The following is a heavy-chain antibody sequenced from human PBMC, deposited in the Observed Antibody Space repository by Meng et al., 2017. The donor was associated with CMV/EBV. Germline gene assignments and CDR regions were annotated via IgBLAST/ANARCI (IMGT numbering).Heavy chain of an antibody. CDR2: IWYDGSNK. CDR1: FSSYG. V-gene: IGHV3-33*06. D-gene: IGHD2-2*01. CDR3: AKDRRRYCSSTSCLNIDY. Sequence: FSSYGMHWVRQAPGKGLEWVAVIWYDGSNKYYADSVKGRFTISRDNSKNTLYLQMNSLRAEDTAVYYCAKDRRRYCSSTSCLNIDYWGQGTLVTVSS. J-gene: IGHJ4*02.